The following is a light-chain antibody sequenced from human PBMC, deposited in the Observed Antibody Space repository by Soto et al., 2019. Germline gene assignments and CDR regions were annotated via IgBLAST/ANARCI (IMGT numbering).Light chain of an antibody. CDR1: QSVSSSY. V-gene: IGKV3-20*01. CDR3: QQYGSSPPT. J-gene: IGKJ1*01. Sequence: LSLSTGTRSSTPRVRATLSGRASQSVSSSYLAWYQQKPGQAPRLLIYGASSRATGIPDRFSGSGSGTDFTLTISRLEPEDFAVYYCQQYGSSPPTFGQGTKVDIK. CDR2: GAS.